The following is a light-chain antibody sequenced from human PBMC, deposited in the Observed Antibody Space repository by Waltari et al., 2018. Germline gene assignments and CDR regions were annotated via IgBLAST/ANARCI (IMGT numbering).Light chain of an antibody. CDR3: AACDDSLSGHWV. CDR2: RNN. J-gene: IGLJ3*02. Sequence: QSVLTQPPSASGTPGQRVTISCSGSSSNIGSNYVYWYQQLPGTAPKLRIYRNNQRPSGVPDRFSGSKSGTSASLAISGLRSEDEADYYCAACDDSLSGHWVFGGGTKLTVL. CDR1: SSNIGSNY. V-gene: IGLV1-47*01.